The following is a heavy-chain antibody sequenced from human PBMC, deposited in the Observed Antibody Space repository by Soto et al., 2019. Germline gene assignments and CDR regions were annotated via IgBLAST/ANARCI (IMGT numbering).Heavy chain of an antibody. Sequence: PGGSPRLSCAASEFTFSSKAMQWVRQAPGKGLEWVAGITGSGSTTFYADSVKGRFTISRDNSKNTLFLHMSSLRAEDTAMYYCATDFTAYLSSWFHLWGQGTLVTVSS. V-gene: IGHV3-23*01. D-gene: IGHD6-13*01. CDR3: ATDFTAYLSSWFHL. CDR2: ITGSGSTT. CDR1: EFTFSSKA. J-gene: IGHJ5*02.